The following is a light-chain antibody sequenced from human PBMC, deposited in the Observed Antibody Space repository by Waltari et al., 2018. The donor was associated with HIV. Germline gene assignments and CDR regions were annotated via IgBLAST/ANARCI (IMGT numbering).Light chain of an antibody. CDR1: TSNVRNNY. CDR3: VMWDVRLSGRL. V-gene: IGLV1-47*01. Sequence: QSVLAQPRSVSGTPGQTVNISWSGSTSNVRNNYVYWYQQVTGVAPKLLIHRCNLLPSGIPARVSGLECGTACSLASSGRRTEGVGENYCVMWDVRLSGRLFGGGSKVTV. CDR2: RCN. J-gene: IGLJ2*01.